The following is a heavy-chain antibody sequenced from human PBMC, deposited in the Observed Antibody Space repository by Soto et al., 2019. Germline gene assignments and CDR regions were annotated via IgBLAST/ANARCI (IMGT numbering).Heavy chain of an antibody. CDR1: GFTFSNYA. CDR3: ATYPHPDSWTQIWLAPFDN. CDR2: ISYDGTSK. V-gene: IGHV3-30-3*01. Sequence: QVQLVESGGGVVQPGGSLRLSCAASGFTFSNYAMHWVRQAPGKGLEWVAVISYDGTSKDYADSVKGRFTISRDDSKNTLHLEMSSLTTEDTAVYYCATYPHPDSWTQIWLAPFDNWGQGAQVTVSS. J-gene: IGHJ4*02. D-gene: IGHD5-18*01.